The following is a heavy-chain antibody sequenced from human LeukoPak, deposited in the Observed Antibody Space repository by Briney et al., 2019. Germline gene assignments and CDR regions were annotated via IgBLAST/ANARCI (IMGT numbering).Heavy chain of an antibody. CDR2: IYHSGST. J-gene: IGHJ5*02. D-gene: IGHD3-10*01. CDR3: ARTALPRGWFDP. Sequence: SETLSLTCTVSGGSVSSGSYYWSWIRQPPGKGLEWIGYIYHSGSTYYNPSLKSRVTISVDRSKNQFSLKLSSVTAADTAVYYCARTALPRGWFDPWGQGTLVTVSS. CDR1: GGSVSSGSYY. V-gene: IGHV4-30-2*01.